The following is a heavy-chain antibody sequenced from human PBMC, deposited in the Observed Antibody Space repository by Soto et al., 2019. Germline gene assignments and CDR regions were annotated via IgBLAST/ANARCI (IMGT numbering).Heavy chain of an antibody. V-gene: IGHV1-46*03. CDR2: INPSGGST. CDR1: GYTFTSYY. D-gene: IGHD4-17*01. J-gene: IGHJ5*02. Sequence: QVQLVQSGAEVKKPGASVKVSCKASGYTFTSYYMHWVRQAPGQGLEWMGIINPSGGSTSYAQKCRARVTMTRDTSTSTVYMELSSLRSEDTAVYDCARTMTTVTPYNWLDPWGQGTLVTVSS. CDR3: ARTMTTVTPYNWLDP.